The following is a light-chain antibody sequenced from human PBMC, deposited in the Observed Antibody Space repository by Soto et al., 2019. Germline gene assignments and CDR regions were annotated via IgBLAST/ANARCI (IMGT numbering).Light chain of an antibody. CDR3: QHFNSYWLT. Sequence: AIQLTQSQSSLSASVGDRVTITCRASQGISSALAWYQQKPGKAPKLLIYDASSLESGVPSSFSGSGSGTDFTLSIGSMQPEDFAANYCQHFNSYWLTLGGGTEVEIK. J-gene: IGKJ4*01. CDR1: QGISSA. CDR2: DAS. V-gene: IGKV1-13*02.